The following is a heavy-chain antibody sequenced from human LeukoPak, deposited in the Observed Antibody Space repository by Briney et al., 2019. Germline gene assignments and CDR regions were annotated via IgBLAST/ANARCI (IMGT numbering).Heavy chain of an antibody. V-gene: IGHV4-34*01. CDR1: GGSFSGYY. CDR2: INHSGST. Sequence: PSETLSLTYAVYGGSFSGYYWSWIRQPPGKGLEWIGEINHSGSTNYNPSLKSRVTISVDTSKNQFSLKLSSVTAADTAVYYCARGPATYYDILTGYPALDYWGQGTLVTVSS. J-gene: IGHJ4*02. CDR3: ARGPATYYDILTGYPALDY. D-gene: IGHD3-9*01.